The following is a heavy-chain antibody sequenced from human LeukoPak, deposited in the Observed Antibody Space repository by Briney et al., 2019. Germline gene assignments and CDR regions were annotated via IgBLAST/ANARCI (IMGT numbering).Heavy chain of an antibody. V-gene: IGHV1-24*01. Sequence: GASVKVSCKVSVYTLTELSMHWVRQAPGKGLEWMGGFDPEDGETIYAQTFQGRVTMTEDTSTDTAYMELSSLRSEDTAVYYCATSEYSSSGLFDYWGQGTLVTVSS. J-gene: IGHJ4*02. CDR3: ATSEYSSSGLFDY. CDR1: VYTLTELS. CDR2: FDPEDGET. D-gene: IGHD6-6*01.